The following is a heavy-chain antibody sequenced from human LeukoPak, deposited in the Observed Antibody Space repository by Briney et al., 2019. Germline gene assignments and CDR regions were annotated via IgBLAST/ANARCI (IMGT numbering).Heavy chain of an antibody. Sequence: PGGSLRLSCAASGFTFTSSWMTWVRQAPGKGLEWLANIKEDGSQKYYVDSVKGRFTISRDNAENSLYLQMDSLRAEDTAVYYCARWRDCSRTGCCQLNYFDYWGQGTLVTVSS. D-gene: IGHD2-2*01. CDR2: IKEDGSQK. CDR3: ARWRDCSRTGCCQLNYFDY. CDR1: GFTFTSSW. J-gene: IGHJ4*02. V-gene: IGHV3-7*01.